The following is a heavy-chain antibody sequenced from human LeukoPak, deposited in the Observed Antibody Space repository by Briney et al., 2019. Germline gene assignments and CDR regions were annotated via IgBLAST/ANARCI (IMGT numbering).Heavy chain of an antibody. V-gene: IGHV3-23*01. CDR3: AKGGYCSSSSCYGVDAFDI. J-gene: IGHJ3*02. Sequence: PGGSLRLSCAASGFTFSSYSMNWVRQAPGKGLEWVSGISGSGGSTYYADSVKGRFTISRDNSKNTLFLQMHSLRAEDTAVYYCAKGGYCSSSSCYGVDAFDIWGQGTMVTVSS. D-gene: IGHD2-2*01. CDR2: ISGSGGST. CDR1: GFTFSSYS.